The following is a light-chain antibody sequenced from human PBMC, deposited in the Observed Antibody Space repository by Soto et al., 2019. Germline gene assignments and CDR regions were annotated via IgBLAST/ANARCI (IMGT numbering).Light chain of an antibody. CDR1: EIITNR. V-gene: IGKV1-5*01. CDR3: QHYGGMWT. CDR2: DAS. J-gene: IGKJ1*01. Sequence: EIQMTQYPYTLSASVGYIVTITFRASEIITNRLAWYQQKPGKAPKVLIYDASNLESGVPSRFSGFRSGTEFTLTISSLQPDDFATYYCQHYGGMWTFGQGTKVDI.